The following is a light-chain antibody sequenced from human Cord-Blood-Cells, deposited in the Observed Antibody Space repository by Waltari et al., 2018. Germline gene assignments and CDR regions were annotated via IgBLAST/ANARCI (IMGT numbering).Light chain of an antibody. J-gene: IGLJ2*01. CDR3: YSYAGSGTFDV. CDR2: EGS. V-gene: IGLV2-23*03. CDR1: SSDVGSYNL. Sequence: QSALTQPASVSGSPGQSITISCTGTSSDVGSYNLVSWYQQHPGKAPKLMIYEGSKRPSGVSNRFSGSKSGKTAALTISGLQAEYEADYSCYSYAGSGTFDVVDGGTKLTVL.